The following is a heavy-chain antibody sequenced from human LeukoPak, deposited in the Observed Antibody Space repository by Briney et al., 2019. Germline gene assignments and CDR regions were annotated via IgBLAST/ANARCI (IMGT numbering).Heavy chain of an antibody. CDR1: GFIVSQNY. V-gene: IGHV3-66*01. J-gene: IGHJ6*02. D-gene: IGHD6-19*01. CDR3: VRDRWPGLGDF. CDR2: VYSGGLT. Sequence: GGSLRLSCAASGFIVSQNYMSWVRQAPGKGLEWVSTVYSGGLTFYADPVKGRFTISRDNSKNTLYLQMSSLRAEDTAVYYCVRDRWPGLGDFWGQGTTVTVSS.